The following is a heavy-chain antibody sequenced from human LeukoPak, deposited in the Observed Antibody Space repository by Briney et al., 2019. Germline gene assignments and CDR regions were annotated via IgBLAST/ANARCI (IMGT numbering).Heavy chain of an antibody. CDR1: GYTFTSYG. Sequence: ASVKVSCKASGYTFTSYGISWVRQAPGQGLEWMGWISAYNGNTNYAQKFQGRVTMTRDMSTSTVYMELSSLRSEDTAVYYCARGPNTVITYDYWGQGTLVTVSS. CDR2: ISAYNGNT. J-gene: IGHJ4*02. V-gene: IGHV1-18*01. CDR3: ARGPNTVITYDY. D-gene: IGHD4-11*01.